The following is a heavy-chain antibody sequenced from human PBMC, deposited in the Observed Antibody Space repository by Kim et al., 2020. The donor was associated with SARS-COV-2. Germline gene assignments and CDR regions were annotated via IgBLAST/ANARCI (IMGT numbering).Heavy chain of an antibody. CDR3: ARVGETTGYYFAY. CDR2: ISSDGTST. V-gene: IGHV3-74*01. D-gene: IGHD3-9*01. CDR1: GITISNYW. J-gene: IGHJ4*02. Sequence: GGSLRLSCAASGITISNYWMHWARQAPGKGLVWVSRISSDGTSTSYADSVKGRFTISRDNARNTLFLQMNSLRDEDTAVYYCARVGETTGYYFAYWGQGVLVTVSP.